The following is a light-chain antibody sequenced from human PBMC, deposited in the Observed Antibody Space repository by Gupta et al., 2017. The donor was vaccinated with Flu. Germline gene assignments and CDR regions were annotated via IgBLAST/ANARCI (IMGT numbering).Light chain of an antibody. J-gene: IGLJ2*01. Sequence: QSLLTQPPSVSGAPGQRVTISCTGSSPNIGAGFDVNWYQQLPGTAPKLLIYGNSNRPSGVSDRFSGSKSGTSASLAITGLQAEDEADFYCQSYDSSLSGSDVVFGGGTKLTVL. CDR2: GNS. V-gene: IGLV1-40*01. CDR1: SPNIGAGFD. CDR3: QSYDSSLSGSDVV.